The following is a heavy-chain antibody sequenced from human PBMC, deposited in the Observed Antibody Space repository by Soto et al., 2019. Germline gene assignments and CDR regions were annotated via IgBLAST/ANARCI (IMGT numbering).Heavy chain of an antibody. Sequence: QVQLQESGPGLVKPSGTLSLTCTVSGGSMTSSNWWNWVRQSPGKGLEWIGEAHHSGRTNYNPSLXSXVXIXXDKSKNHFSLKLSSVTAADPAVYYCARSEATGLDHWGQGTLVTVSS. V-gene: IGHV4-4*02. CDR2: AHHSGRT. D-gene: IGHD1-26*01. J-gene: IGHJ4*02. CDR1: GGSMTSSNW. CDR3: ARSEATGLDH.